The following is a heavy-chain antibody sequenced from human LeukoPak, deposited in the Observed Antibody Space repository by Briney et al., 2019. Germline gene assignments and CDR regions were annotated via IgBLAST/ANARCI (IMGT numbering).Heavy chain of an antibody. D-gene: IGHD3-22*01. CDR1: GGSFSGYY. Sequence: PSETLPLTCAVYGGSFSGYYWSWIRQPPGKGLEWIGEINHSGSTNYNPSLKSRVTISVDTSKNQFSLKLSSVAAADTAVYYCASVSYDSSGYYTGFDYWGQGTLVTVSS. CDR2: INHSGST. V-gene: IGHV4-34*01. CDR3: ASVSYDSSGYYTGFDY. J-gene: IGHJ4*02.